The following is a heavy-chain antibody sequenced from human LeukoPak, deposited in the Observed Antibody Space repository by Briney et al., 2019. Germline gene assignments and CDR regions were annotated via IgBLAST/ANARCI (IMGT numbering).Heavy chain of an antibody. CDR2: INHSGST. D-gene: IGHD3-10*01. CDR1: GGSFSGYY. CDR3: AREAYYYGSGSYYNVPFWYFDL. J-gene: IGHJ2*01. V-gene: IGHV4-34*01. Sequence: PSETLSLTCAVYGGSFSGYYWSWIRQPPGKGLEWIGEINHSGSTNYNPSLKSRVSISVDTSKNQFSLELSSVTAADTAVYYCAREAYYYGSGSYYNVPFWYFDLWGRGTLVTVSS.